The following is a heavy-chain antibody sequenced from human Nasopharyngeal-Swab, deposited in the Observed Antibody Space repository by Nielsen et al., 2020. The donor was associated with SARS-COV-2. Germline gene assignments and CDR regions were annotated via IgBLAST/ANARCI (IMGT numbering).Heavy chain of an antibody. V-gene: IGHV1-58*01. J-gene: IGHJ3*02. Sequence: SVKVSCKASGFTFTSSAVQWVRQARGQRLEWIGWIVVGSGSTNYPQKFQERVTITRDMSTSTAYMELRSLKSEDTAVYYCAASQGTVGAFDIWGQGTIVTVSS. CDR2: IVVGSGST. D-gene: IGHD3/OR15-3a*01. CDR1: GFTFTSSA. CDR3: AASQGTVGAFDI.